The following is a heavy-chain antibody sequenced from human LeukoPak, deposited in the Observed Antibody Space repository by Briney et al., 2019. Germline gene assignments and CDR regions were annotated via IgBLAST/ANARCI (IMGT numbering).Heavy chain of an antibody. CDR2: INHSGST. CDR3: ARVESGSPFDY. D-gene: IGHD1-26*01. Sequence: SETLSLTCAVYGGSFSGYYWSWIRQPPGKGLEWIGEINHSGSTNYNPSLKSRVTISVDTSKNQFSLKLSSVTAADTAVYYCARVESGSPFDYWGQGTLVTVSS. CDR1: GGSFSGYY. V-gene: IGHV4-34*01. J-gene: IGHJ4*02.